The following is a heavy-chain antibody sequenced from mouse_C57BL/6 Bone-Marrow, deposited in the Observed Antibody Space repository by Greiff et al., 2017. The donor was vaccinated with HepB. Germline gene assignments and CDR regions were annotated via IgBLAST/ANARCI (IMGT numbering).Heavy chain of an antibody. J-gene: IGHJ4*01. CDR3: ARYALDGYYVAMDY. CDR2: IHPNSGST. Sequence: VQLQQPGAEVVKPGASVKLSCKASGYTFTSYWMHWVKQRPGQGLEWIGMIHPNSGSTNYNEKFKSKATLTVDKSSSTAYMQLSSLTSEDSAVYYCARYALDGYYVAMDYWGQGTSVTVSS. V-gene: IGHV1-64*01. CDR1: GYTFTSYW. D-gene: IGHD2-3*01.